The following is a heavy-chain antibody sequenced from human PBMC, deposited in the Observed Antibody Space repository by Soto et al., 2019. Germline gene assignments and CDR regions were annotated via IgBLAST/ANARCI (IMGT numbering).Heavy chain of an antibody. Sequence: GGSLSLSCAASGFTFSDYYMSWIRQAPGKGLEWVSYISSSGSTIYYADSVKGRFTISRDNAKRSLYLQMMSLTAEDTAIYYCVRGGGGGLFDPWGQGTMVTVSS. CDR2: ISSSGSTI. CDR1: GFTFSDYY. CDR3: VRGGGGGLFDP. J-gene: IGHJ5*02. V-gene: IGHV3-11*04. D-gene: IGHD2-15*01.